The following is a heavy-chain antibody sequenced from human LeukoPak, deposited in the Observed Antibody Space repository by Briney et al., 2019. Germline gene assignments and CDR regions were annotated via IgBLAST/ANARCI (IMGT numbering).Heavy chain of an antibody. CDR1: GFAFSNAW. V-gene: IGHV3-15*01. D-gene: IGHD2-8*01. CDR2: IKRKTDGGTT. CDR3: STVRYCTTDVCYTPFDY. Sequence: GGSLRLSCAASGFAFSNAWMTWVRQAPGRGLEWVGRIKRKTDGGTTDYAAPVKGRFTISRDDSKNTLYLQMNSLKTEDTAVYYCSTVRYCTTDVCYTPFDYWGQGTLVTVSS. J-gene: IGHJ4*02.